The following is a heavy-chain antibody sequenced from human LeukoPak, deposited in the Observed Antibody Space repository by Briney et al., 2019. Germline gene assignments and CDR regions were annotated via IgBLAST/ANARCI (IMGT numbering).Heavy chain of an antibody. CDR1: GFTFSSYS. CDR2: ISSSSSYI. D-gene: IGHD3-3*01. Sequence: PGGSLRLSCAVSGFTFSSYSMNWVRQAPGKGLEWVSSISSSSSYIYYADSVKGRFTISRDNAKNSLYLQMNSLRAEDTAVYYCARSTTDFWSGDFDPWGQGTLVTVSS. CDR3: ARSTTDFWSGDFDP. V-gene: IGHV3-21*01. J-gene: IGHJ5*02.